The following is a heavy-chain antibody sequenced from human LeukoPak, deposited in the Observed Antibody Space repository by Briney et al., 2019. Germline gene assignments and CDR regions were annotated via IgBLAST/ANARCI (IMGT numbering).Heavy chain of an antibody. Sequence: PGGSLRLSRAASGFTFSGSTIHWVRQASGKGLEWIGRIRSKANSYATAYAASVKGRFTISRDDAKNTAYLQMDSLKTEDTAVYYCTSPQADSGATYFRHWGQGTLVTVSS. J-gene: IGHJ1*01. V-gene: IGHV3-73*01. CDR2: IRSKANSYAT. CDR3: TSPQADSGATYFRH. CDR1: GFTFSGST. D-gene: IGHD6-19*01.